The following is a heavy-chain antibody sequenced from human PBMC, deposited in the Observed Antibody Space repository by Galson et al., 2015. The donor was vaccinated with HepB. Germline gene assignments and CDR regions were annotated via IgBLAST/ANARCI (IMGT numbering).Heavy chain of an antibody. CDR3: ARDHRPTVTTLGVALGY. Sequence: QSGAEVKKPGESLKISCKASGCTFTSYGISWVRQAPGQGLEWMGWISAYNGNTNYAQKLQGRVTMTTDTSTSTAYMELRSLRSDDTAVYYCARDHRPTVTTLGVALGYWGQGTLVTVSS. J-gene: IGHJ4*02. CDR1: GCTFTSYG. CDR2: ISAYNGNT. D-gene: IGHD4-11*01. V-gene: IGHV1-18*04.